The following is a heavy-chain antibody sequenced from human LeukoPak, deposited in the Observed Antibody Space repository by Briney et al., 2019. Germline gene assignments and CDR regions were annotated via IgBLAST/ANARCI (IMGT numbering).Heavy chain of an antibody. Sequence: ASQTLSLTCTVSGGSISSGGYYWSWIRQHPGKGLERIGYIYYSGSTYYNPSLKSRVTISVDTSKNQFSLKLSSVTAADTAVYYCARGENDYALGFDPWGQGTLVTVSS. J-gene: IGHJ5*02. V-gene: IGHV4-31*03. CDR3: ARGENDYALGFDP. CDR1: GGSISSGGYY. CDR2: IYYSGST. D-gene: IGHD4-17*01.